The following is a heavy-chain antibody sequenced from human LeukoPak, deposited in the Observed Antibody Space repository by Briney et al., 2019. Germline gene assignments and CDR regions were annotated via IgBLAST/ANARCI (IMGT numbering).Heavy chain of an antibody. D-gene: IGHD5-18*01. CDR1: GYTFTCYG. CDR2: ISAYNGNT. V-gene: IGHV1-18*01. CDR3: ARDRGGYSYGPIDY. Sequence: ASVKVSCKASGYTFTCYGISWVRQAPRQGLEWMGWISAYNGNTNYAQKLQGRVTMTTDTSTSTAYMELRSLRSDDTAVYYCARDRGGYSYGPIDYWGQGTLVTVSS. J-gene: IGHJ4*02.